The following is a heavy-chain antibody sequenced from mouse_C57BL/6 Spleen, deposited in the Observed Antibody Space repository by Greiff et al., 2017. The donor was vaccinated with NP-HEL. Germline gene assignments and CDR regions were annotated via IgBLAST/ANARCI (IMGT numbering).Heavy chain of an antibody. D-gene: IGHD1-1*01. J-gene: IGHJ2*01. Sequence: VQLVESGPELVKPGASVKISCKASGYAFSSSWMNWVKQRPGKGLEWIGRIYPGDGDTNYNGKFKGKATLTADKSSSTAYMQLSSLTSEDSAVYFCERSHYYGSSYYFDYWGQGTTLTVSS. CDR1: GYAFSSSW. CDR2: IYPGDGDT. CDR3: ERSHYYGSSYYFDY. V-gene: IGHV1-82*01.